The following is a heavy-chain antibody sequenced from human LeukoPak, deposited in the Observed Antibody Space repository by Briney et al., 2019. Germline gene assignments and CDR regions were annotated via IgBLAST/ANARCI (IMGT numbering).Heavy chain of an antibody. CDR1: GGSFNGYY. J-gene: IGHJ4*02. D-gene: IGHD3-3*01. CDR3: ARFGHQGVWTNYDFWSGYPDYFDY. Sequence: SETLSLTCAVYGGSFNGYYWSWLRQPPGKGLEWNGEINHSGSTYYNPSLKSRVTISVDTSKNQFSLKLSSVTAADTAVYYCARFGHQGVWTNYDFWSGYPDYFDYWGQGTLVTVSS. V-gene: IGHV4-34*01. CDR2: INHSGST.